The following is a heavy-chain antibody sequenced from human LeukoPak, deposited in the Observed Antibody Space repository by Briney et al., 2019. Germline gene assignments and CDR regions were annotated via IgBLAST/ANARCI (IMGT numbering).Heavy chain of an antibody. V-gene: IGHV3-30*03. CDR1: GFTFSGYG. J-gene: IGHJ4*02. CDR3: ARGDFPRSYYDFWSGIIDY. CDR2: ISYDGSNK. D-gene: IGHD3-3*01. Sequence: GRSLRLSCAASGFTFSGYGMHWVRQAPGKGLEWVAVISYDGSNKYYADSVKGRFIISRDNSKNTLYVQMNSLRAEDTAVYYCARGDFPRSYYDFWSGIIDYWGQGTLVTVSS.